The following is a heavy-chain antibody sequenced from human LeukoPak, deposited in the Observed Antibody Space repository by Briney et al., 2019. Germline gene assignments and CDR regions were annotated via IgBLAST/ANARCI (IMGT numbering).Heavy chain of an antibody. CDR2: MNPNSGNT. V-gene: IGHV1-8*01. D-gene: IGHD3-3*01. J-gene: IGHJ6*03. CDR3: ARDAIWSGYYWLTSGYYYYMDV. Sequence: ASVKVSCKASGYTFTSYDINWVRQATGQGLEWMGWMNPNSGNTGYAQKFQGRVTMTRNTSISTAYMELSSLRSEDTAVYYCARDAIWSGYYWLTSGYYYYMDVWGKGTTVTVSS. CDR1: GYTFTSYD.